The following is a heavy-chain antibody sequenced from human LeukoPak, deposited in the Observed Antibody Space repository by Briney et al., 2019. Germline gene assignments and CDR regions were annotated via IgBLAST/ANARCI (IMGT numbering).Heavy chain of an antibody. D-gene: IGHD6-6*01. Sequence: PSETLSLTCAVYGGSFSGYYWSWIRQPPGKGLEWIGEINHSGSTNYNPSLKSRVTISVDTSKNQFSLKLSSVTAADTAVYYCAGGRGSSFGYWGQGTLVTVSS. V-gene: IGHV4-34*01. CDR1: GGSFSGYY. CDR3: AGGRGSSFGY. J-gene: IGHJ4*02. CDR2: INHSGST.